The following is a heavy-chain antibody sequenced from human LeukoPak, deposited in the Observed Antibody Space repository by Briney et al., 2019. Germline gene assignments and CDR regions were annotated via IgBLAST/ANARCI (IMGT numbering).Heavy chain of an antibody. J-gene: IGHJ6*03. CDR1: GYTFTSYA. V-gene: IGHV1-18*01. D-gene: IGHD3-10*01. Sequence: ASVKVSCKASGYTFTSYAISWVRQAPGQGLEWMGWISAYNGNTDFAQNLRDRVTMTTDTSTSTAYLELRSLRSDDTAVYYCARYYGSGYYSITRYMDVRGKGTTVTVSS. CDR3: ARYYGSGYYSITRYMDV. CDR2: ISAYNGNT.